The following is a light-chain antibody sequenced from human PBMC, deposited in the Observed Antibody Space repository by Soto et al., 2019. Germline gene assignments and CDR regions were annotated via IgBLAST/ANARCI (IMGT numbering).Light chain of an antibody. CDR3: QRYNSAPLT. CDR2: GTS. J-gene: IGKJ4*01. Sequence: IVLTQSPGTLSLSPGERGALSCRSSQSVSSNQVAWYQQKPGQAPRLLIYGTSSRATGIPDRFSGSGSGTDFTLTISSLQPEDVAAYYCQRYNSAPLTFSGGTKVDI. V-gene: IGKV3-20*01. CDR1: QSVSSNQ.